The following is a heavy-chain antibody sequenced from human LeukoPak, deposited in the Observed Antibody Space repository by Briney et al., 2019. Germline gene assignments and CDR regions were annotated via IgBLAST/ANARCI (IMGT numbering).Heavy chain of an antibody. V-gene: IGHV3-23*01. J-gene: IGHJ6*03. Sequence: GGSLRLPCAVSGFTFSNYVMIWVRQAPGKGLEWVSAISGTGVNTFYADSVKGRFTMSRDNPKNMLYLQMNSLRAEDTALYYCAKGIRQLGNYYYYMDVWGKGTTVTVSS. CDR2: ISGTGVNT. CDR1: GFTFSNYV. D-gene: IGHD7-27*01. CDR3: AKGIRQLGNYYYYMDV.